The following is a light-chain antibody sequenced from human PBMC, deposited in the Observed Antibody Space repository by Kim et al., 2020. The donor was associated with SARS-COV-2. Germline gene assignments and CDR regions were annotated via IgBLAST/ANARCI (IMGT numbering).Light chain of an antibody. CDR3: QQYDSYSKFT. V-gene: IGKV1-5*03. CDR2: KTS. CDR1: QIISRW. J-gene: IGKJ4*01. Sequence: SIGDRVTMTCRASQIISRWVAWYQQKPRKAPKLLIYKTSTLESGVPSRFSGSRSGAEFTLTISSLQPDDFATYYCQQYDSYSKFTFGGGTKVDIK.